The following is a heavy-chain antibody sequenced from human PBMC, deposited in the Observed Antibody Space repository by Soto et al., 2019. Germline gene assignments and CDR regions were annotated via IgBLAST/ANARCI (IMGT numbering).Heavy chain of an antibody. CDR1: GGPISSYY. CDR2: IYYSGST. CDR3: AISIAVAGTFDY. Sequence: SETLSLTCTVSGGPISSYYWSWIRQPPGKGLEWIGYIYYSGSTNYNPSLKSRVTISVDTSKNQFSLKLSSVTAADTAVYYCAISIAVAGTFDYWGQGTLVTVSS. J-gene: IGHJ4*02. V-gene: IGHV4-59*01. D-gene: IGHD6-19*01.